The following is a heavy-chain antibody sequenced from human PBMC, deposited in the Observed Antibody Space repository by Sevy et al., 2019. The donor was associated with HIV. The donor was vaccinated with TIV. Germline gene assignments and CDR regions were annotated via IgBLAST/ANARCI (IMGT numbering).Heavy chain of an antibody. CDR3: ARATLRFFRNSFYYYCGMDV. V-gene: IGHV6-1*01. D-gene: IGHD3-3*01. Sequence: SQTLSLTCAISGDSVSSNSAAWNWIRQSPSRGLEWLGRTYYRSKWYNDYAVSVKSRITINPDTSKNQFSLNLHSVTPEDTAVYYCARATLRFFRNSFYYYCGMDVWGQGTTVTVSS. CDR1: GDSVSSNSAA. J-gene: IGHJ6*02. CDR2: TYYRSKWYN.